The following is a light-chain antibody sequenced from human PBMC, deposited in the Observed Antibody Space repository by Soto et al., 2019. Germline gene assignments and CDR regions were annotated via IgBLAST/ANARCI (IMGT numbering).Light chain of an antibody. Sequence: EIVMTQSPATLSVSPGERATLSCRASQSVGSNLAWYQQKPGQAPRLLIYGASTRATGIPARFSGSGSGTEFTLTCRRPQSEDFAIYFCQQYNNWPPDRTFGQGTKVEIK. J-gene: IGKJ1*01. CDR2: GAS. V-gene: IGKV3-15*01. CDR1: QSVGSN. CDR3: QQYNNWPPDRT.